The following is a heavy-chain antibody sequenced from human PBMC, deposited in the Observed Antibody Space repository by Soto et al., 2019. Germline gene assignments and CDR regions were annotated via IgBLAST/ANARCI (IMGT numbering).Heavy chain of an antibody. CDR3: ARDYYGAGYQYYYYGMEV. V-gene: IGHV4-31*03. J-gene: IGHJ6*02. CDR2: IYHSGGA. CDR1: GDSITSGGYY. Sequence: QVQLQESGPGAVKPSQTMSLTCTVSGDSITSGGYYWSWLRQPPGKGLEWIGYIYHSGGASYNPSLRGGAVLSIDTSKNQFSLRLNAVTAADTATYSCARDYYGAGYQYYYYGMEVWGQGTTVTVSS. D-gene: IGHD3-10*01.